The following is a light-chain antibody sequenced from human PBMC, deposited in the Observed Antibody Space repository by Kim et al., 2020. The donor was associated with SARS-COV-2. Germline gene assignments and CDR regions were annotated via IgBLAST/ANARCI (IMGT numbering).Light chain of an antibody. Sequence: ASVNLTCTLSSGHSSYVIAWHQQQPEKGPRYLMKLNSDGSHSKGDGIPDRFSGSSSGAERYLTISSLQSEDEADYYCQTWGTGPLVFGGGTQLTVL. J-gene: IGLJ3*02. CDR3: QTWGTGPLV. CDR1: SGHSSYV. V-gene: IGLV4-69*01. CDR2: LNSDGSH.